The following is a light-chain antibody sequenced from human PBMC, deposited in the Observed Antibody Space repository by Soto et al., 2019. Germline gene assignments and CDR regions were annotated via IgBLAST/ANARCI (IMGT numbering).Light chain of an antibody. Sequence: SYELTQPPSVSVAPGKTAKISCGGDNIGDTSVHWYPQKAGQAPVLLIHYNSGRPXGIPERFSXSNSDNTATLTINRVEAGDEADYYCHVWDSSPNHVIFGGGTKLTVL. V-gene: IGLV3-21*04. CDR3: HVWDSSPNHVI. CDR2: YNS. CDR1: NIGDTS. J-gene: IGLJ2*01.